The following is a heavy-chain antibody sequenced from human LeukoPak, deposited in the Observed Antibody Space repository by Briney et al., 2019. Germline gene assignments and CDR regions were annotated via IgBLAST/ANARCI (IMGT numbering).Heavy chain of an antibody. J-gene: IGHJ4*02. V-gene: IGHV3-23*01. Sequence: GGSLRLSCAASGFTFSSYAMSWVRQAPGKGLEWVSAISGSGGSTYYADSVKGRFTISRDNAKNSLYLQMNSLRAEDTAVYYCARDGSDYGADHWGQGTLVTVSS. CDR3: ARDGSDYGADH. CDR1: GFTFSSYA. D-gene: IGHD4-17*01. CDR2: ISGSGGST.